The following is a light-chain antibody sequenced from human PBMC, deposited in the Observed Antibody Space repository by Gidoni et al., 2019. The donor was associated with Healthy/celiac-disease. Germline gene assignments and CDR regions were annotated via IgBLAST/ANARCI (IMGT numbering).Light chain of an antibody. V-gene: IGKV3-15*01. CDR3: QQYNNWPPLT. Sequence: ELAMKQSPATLSVSPGERATLSCRASQSVSSNLAWYQQTPGQAPRLLIYGASTRATGIPARFSGSGSGTEFTLTISCLQSEAFAVYYCQQYNNWPPLTFGGGTKVEIK. CDR1: QSVSSN. CDR2: GAS. J-gene: IGKJ4*01.